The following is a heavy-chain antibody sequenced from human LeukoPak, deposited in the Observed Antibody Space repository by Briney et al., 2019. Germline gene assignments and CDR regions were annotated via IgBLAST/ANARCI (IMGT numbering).Heavy chain of an antibody. J-gene: IGHJ6*03. V-gene: IGHV4-34*01. CDR3: ARRRYCSSTSCYYMDV. CDR2: INHSGST. CDR1: GGSFSGYY. D-gene: IGHD2-2*01. Sequence: SETLSLTCAVYGGSFSGYYWSWIRQPPGKGLEWIGEINHSGSTNYNPSLKSRVTISVDTSKNQFSLKLSSVTAADTAVYYCARRRYCSSTSCYYMDVWGKGTTVTISS.